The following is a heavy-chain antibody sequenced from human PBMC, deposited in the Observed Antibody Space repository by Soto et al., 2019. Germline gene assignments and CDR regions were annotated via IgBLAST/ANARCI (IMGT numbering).Heavy chain of an antibody. CDR2: ISSNGGST. V-gene: IGHV3-64D*06. CDR1: GFTLNSYA. CDR3: ALYYYASGWFDP. J-gene: IGHJ5*02. D-gene: IGHD3-22*01. Sequence: GSMRISCSASGFTLNSYAMHWFCKAPGKGLKYVSAISSNGGSTYYADSVKGGFTISRDNSKNTLCLQMSSLRAEDTAVYYCALYYYASGWFDPWGQGTLVTVSS.